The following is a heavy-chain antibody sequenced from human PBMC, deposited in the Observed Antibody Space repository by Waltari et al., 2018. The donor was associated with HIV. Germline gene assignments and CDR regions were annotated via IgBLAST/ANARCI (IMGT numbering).Heavy chain of an antibody. CDR2: LGHDRTIK. D-gene: IGHD3-3*01. CDR1: GFTFSSHG. V-gene: IGHV3-30*02. CDR3: AKGTQVADYTRHF. J-gene: IGHJ1*01. Sequence: QVQLVESGGGVVQPGGSLRLSCAASGFTFSSHGIHWVRQAPGKGLEGGAALGHDRTIKKYAGTARRRCTVARDNSKHALYLQMRDMRAYDTAVYYCAKGTQVADYTRHFWRQGTLVTVPS.